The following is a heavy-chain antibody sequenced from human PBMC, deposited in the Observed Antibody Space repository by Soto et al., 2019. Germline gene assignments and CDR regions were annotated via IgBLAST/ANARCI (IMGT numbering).Heavy chain of an antibody. D-gene: IGHD2-2*01. Sequence: PSETLSLTCTVSGGSISSYYWSWIRQPAGKGLEWIGRIYTSGCTNYNPSLKSRVTMSVDTSKNQFSLKLSSVTAADTAVYYCARACSSNSCYDVFDYWGQGTLVTVSS. CDR1: GGSISSYY. CDR3: ARACSSNSCYDVFDY. J-gene: IGHJ4*02. CDR2: IYTSGCT. V-gene: IGHV4-4*07.